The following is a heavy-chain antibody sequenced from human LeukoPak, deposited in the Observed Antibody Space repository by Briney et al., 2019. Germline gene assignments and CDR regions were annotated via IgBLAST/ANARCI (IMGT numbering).Heavy chain of an antibody. CDR3: ARRYQTYDY. Sequence: PGGSLRLSCAASEFAFSTYNMNWVRQAPGKGLEWVSYISTGSSTTYYADSVKGRFTISRDNVENSLYLQMNSLRDEDTAVYYCARRYQTYDYWGQGTLVAVSS. V-gene: IGHV3-48*02. CDR1: EFAFSTYN. CDR2: ISTGSSTT. J-gene: IGHJ4*02. D-gene: IGHD2-2*01.